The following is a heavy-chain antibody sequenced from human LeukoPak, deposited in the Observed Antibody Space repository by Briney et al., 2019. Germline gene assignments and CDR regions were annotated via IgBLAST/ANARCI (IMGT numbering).Heavy chain of an antibody. CDR1: GYPFSDYY. J-gene: IGHJ4*02. V-gene: IGHV1-2*02. CDR3: ARLSAL. Sequence: ASVKVSCKTSGYPFSDYYIHWIRKASGQGLESMGWINPKNGDTKYAQRSQGRLTITMDTSIDTVYMELCSLRYDYTAVYYCARLSALWGQGTLVTVSS. CDR2: INPKNGDT.